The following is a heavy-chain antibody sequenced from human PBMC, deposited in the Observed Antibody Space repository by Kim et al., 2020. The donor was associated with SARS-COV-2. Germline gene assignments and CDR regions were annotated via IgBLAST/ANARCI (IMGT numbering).Heavy chain of an antibody. D-gene: IGHD1-26*01. J-gene: IGHJ5*01. Sequence: SETWSLTCSVSGGSLSSGAYYWSWIRQHPGKGLEWVGYIHDTGTSFYNPSLKSRVTISMDTSKNQISLKLTSVTAADTAVYFCATREAAGGLDSWGQGTLVTV. CDR3: ATREAAGGLDS. CDR2: IHDTGTS. CDR1: GGSLSSGAYY. V-gene: IGHV4-31*03.